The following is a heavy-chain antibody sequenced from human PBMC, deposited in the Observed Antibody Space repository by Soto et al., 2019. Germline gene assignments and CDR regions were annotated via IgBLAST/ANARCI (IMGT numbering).Heavy chain of an antibody. J-gene: IGHJ4*02. Sequence: QVQLVESGGGAVQFGRSLRLSCAASGFTFSNYGMYWVRQAPGQGLEWVAVISYDGGHKYYADSVRGRFTISRDNSKNTLYLQMNSLRPDDTAVYYCAQDRGSCTGGVCFYSIQYWGQGTLVTVSS. CDR3: AQDRGSCTGGVCFYSIQY. V-gene: IGHV3-30*18. D-gene: IGHD2-8*02. CDR2: ISYDGGHK. CDR1: GFTFSNYG.